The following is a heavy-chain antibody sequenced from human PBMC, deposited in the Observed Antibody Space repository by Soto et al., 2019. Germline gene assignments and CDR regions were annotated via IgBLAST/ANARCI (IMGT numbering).Heavy chain of an antibody. CDR2: IYATGTT. D-gene: IGHD1-1*01. Sequence: SETLSRTWTVSGASISCHYWSWSRKSAGKGLEWIGRIYATGTTDYNPSLKSRVMMSVDTSKKQFSLKLRSVTAADTAVYYCVRDGTKTLRDWFDPWGQGISVTVSS. CDR3: VRDGTKTLRDWFDP. V-gene: IGHV4-4*07. CDR1: GASISCHY. J-gene: IGHJ5*02.